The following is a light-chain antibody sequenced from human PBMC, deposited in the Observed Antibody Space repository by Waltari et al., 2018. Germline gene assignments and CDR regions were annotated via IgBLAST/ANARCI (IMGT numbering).Light chain of an antibody. Sequence: HSALTQPAPVSGSPGQSLTVSCPGPSSAVGRHNYLHWYQLHPGKAPKLIIYEVTNRPSGISNRFSGSKSGNMASLTISGLQTEDEADYYCSSYTTTSTYVFGSGTKVTVL. CDR2: EVT. V-gene: IGLV2-14*01. CDR3: SSYTTTSTYV. J-gene: IGLJ1*01. CDR1: SSAVGRHNY.